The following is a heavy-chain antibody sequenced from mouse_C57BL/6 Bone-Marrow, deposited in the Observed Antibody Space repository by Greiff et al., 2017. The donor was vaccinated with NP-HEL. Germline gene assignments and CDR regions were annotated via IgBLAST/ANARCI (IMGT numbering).Heavy chain of an antibody. V-gene: IGHV5-6*02. CDR2: ISSGGSYT. Sequence: DVKLVESGGDLVKPGGSLKLSCAASGFTFSSYGMSWVRQTPDKRLEWVATISSGGSYTYYPDSVKGRFTISRDNAKNTLYLQMSSLKSEDTAMYYCARRLRLGDFDYWGQGTTLTVSS. J-gene: IGHJ2*01. CDR1: GFTFSSYG. CDR3: ARRLRLGDFDY. D-gene: IGHD1-2*01.